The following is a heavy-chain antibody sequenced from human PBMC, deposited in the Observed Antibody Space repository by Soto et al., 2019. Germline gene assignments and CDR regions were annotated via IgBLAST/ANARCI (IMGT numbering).Heavy chain of an antibody. D-gene: IGHD5-12*01. CDR3: AKIVIQWLLRADDAFDI. V-gene: IGHV3-23*01. CDR2: ISGSGGST. J-gene: IGHJ3*02. Sequence: EVQLLESGGGLVQPGGSLRLSCAASGFTFSSYAMSWVRQAPGKGLEWVSAISGSGGSTYYADSVKGRFTISRDNSKNTLYLQMNSLRAEDTAVYYCAKIVIQWLLRADDAFDIWGQGTMVTVSS. CDR1: GFTFSSYA.